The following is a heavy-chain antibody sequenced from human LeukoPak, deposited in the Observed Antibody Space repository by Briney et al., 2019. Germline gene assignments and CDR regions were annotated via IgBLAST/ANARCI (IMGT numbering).Heavy chain of an antibody. V-gene: IGHV3-33*01. J-gene: IGHJ4*02. D-gene: IGHD3-22*01. CDR3: ARDADDSSVFDY. Sequence: GGSLRLSCAASGFTFSSYGMHWVRQAPGKGLEWVAVIWYDGSNKYYADSVKGRFTISRDDSKNTLYLQMNSLRAEDTAVYYCARDADDSSVFDYWGQGTLVTVSS. CDR1: GFTFSSYG. CDR2: IWYDGSNK.